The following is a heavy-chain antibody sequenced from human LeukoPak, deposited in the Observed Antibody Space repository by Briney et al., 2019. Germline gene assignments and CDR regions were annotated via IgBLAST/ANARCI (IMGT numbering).Heavy chain of an antibody. CDR2: ISAYNGNT. D-gene: IGHD2-15*01. Sequence: ASVKVSCKASGYSFTNYGISWVRQAPGQGLEWMGWISAYNGNTNYAQKLQGRVTMTTDTSTSTAYMELRSLRSDDTAVYYCARGGGLYCSGGSCYSNWFDPWGQGTLVTVSS. V-gene: IGHV1-18*01. CDR1: GYSFTNYG. CDR3: ARGGGLYCSGGSCYSNWFDP. J-gene: IGHJ5*02.